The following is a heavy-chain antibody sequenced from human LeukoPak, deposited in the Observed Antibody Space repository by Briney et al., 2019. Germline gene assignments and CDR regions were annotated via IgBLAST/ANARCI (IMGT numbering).Heavy chain of an antibody. V-gene: IGHV4-59*01. Sequence: SETLSLTCTVSGGSISSYYWSWIRQPPGKGLEWIGYIYYSGSTNYNPSLKSRVTISVDTSKNQFSLKLSSVTAADTAVYYCARDSLHYDFWSGPPGRAFDIWGQGTMVTVSS. CDR2: IYYSGST. CDR3: ARDSLHYDFWSGPPGRAFDI. D-gene: IGHD3-3*01. J-gene: IGHJ3*02. CDR1: GGSISSYY.